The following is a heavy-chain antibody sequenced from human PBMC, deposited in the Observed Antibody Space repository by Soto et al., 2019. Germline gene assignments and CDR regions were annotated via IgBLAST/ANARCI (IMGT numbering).Heavy chain of an antibody. D-gene: IGHD3-16*01. J-gene: IGHJ5*02. CDR1: GFTFSSYS. V-gene: IGHV3-21*01. CDR2: ISSSSSYI. CDR3: ARFEGDGWFDP. Sequence: EVQLVESGGGLVKPGGSLRLSCAASGFTFSSYSMNWVRQAPGKGLEWVSSISSSSSYIYYADSVKGRFTISRDNAKNSLYLQMNSLRAEDTAVYYCARFEGDGWFDPWGQGTLVNVSS.